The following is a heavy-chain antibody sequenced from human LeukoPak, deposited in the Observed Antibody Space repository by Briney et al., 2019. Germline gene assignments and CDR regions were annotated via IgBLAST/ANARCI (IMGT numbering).Heavy chain of an antibody. V-gene: IGHV3-48*01. Sequence: GGSLRLSCTASGFTFSDNSMNWVRQAPGKGLEWVSYISSSSSVMYYADSVKGRFTISRDNAAKSLYLRVDSLRVEDTAVYYCARDPPNWGFGYWGQGTLVTVSS. J-gene: IGHJ4*02. CDR2: ISSSSSVM. D-gene: IGHD3-16*01. CDR3: ARDPPNWGFGY. CDR1: GFTFSDNS.